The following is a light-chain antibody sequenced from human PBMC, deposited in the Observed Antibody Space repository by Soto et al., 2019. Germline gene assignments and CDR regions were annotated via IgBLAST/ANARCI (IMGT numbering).Light chain of an antibody. CDR1: GSDVVGYNY. CDR3: SSFTSSYFYV. CDR2: GVS. J-gene: IGLJ1*01. Sequence: QSALTQPASVSGSPGQSIAISCTGSGSDVVGYNYVSWYQQHPGKAPKLIIYGVSHRPSGVSPRFSASRSAYTASLPISGLQHEDEADYYCSSFTSSYFYVFGPGTKVPVL. V-gene: IGLV2-14*01.